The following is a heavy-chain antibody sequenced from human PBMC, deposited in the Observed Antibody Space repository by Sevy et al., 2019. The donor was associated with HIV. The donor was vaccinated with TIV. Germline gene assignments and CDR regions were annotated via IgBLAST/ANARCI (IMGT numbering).Heavy chain of an antibody. CDR2: IYHSGST. CDR3: ARVQQLDYFDY. CDR1: GGSISSSNW. Sequence: SETLSLTCAVSGGSISSSNWWRWVRQPPGKGLGWIGEIYHSGSTNYNPSLKSRVTISVDKSKNQFSLKLSSVTAADTAVYYCARVQQLDYFDYWGQGTLVTVSS. V-gene: IGHV4-4*02. D-gene: IGHD6-13*01. J-gene: IGHJ4*02.